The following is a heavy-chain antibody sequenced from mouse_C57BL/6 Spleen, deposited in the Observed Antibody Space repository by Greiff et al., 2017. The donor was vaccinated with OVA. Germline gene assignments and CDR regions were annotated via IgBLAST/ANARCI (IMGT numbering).Heavy chain of an antibody. Sequence: VQLQQSDAELVKPGASVKISCKVSGYTFTDHTIHWMKQRPEQGLEWIGYIYPRAGSTKYNEKFKGKATLTADKSSSTAYMQLNSLTSEDSAVYFCGKGITTVVATDYFDDWGQGTTLTVSS. CDR1: GYTFTDHT. CDR3: GKGITTVVATDYFDD. V-gene: IGHV1-78*01. D-gene: IGHD1-1*01. CDR2: IYPRAGST. J-gene: IGHJ2*01.